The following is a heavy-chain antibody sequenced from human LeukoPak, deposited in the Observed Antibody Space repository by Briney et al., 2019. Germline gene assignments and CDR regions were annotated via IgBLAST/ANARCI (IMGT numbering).Heavy chain of an antibody. V-gene: IGHV3-23*01. J-gene: IGHJ6*04. Sequence: GGSLRLSCAASGFTFSHYGMSWVRQAPGKGLEWVSAISGSGYSTYYADSVKGRFTISRDNAKNSLYLQMNSLRAEDTAVYYCARVGYSYSYSFWGKGTTVTISS. CDR3: ARVGYSYSYSF. D-gene: IGHD5-18*01. CDR2: ISGSGYST. CDR1: GFTFSHYG.